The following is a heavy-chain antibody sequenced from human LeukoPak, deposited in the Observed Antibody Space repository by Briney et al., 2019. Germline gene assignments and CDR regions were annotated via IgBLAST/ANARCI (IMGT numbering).Heavy chain of an antibody. J-gene: IGHJ4*02. CDR1: GFTFSSYG. V-gene: IGHV3-21*01. CDR3: ARDLGGYLYYFDY. CDR2: ISSSSSYI. Sequence: GRSLRLSCAASGFTFSSYGMHWVRQAPGKGLEWVSSISSSSSYIYYADSVKGRFTISRDNAKNSLYLQMNSLRAEDTAVYYCARDLGGYLYYFDYWGQGTLVTVSS. D-gene: IGHD1-26*01.